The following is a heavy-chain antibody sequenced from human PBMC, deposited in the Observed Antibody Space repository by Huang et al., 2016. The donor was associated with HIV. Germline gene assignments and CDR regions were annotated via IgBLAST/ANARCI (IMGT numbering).Heavy chain of an antibody. CDR3: ARGSPIVAADINDAFDM. D-gene: IGHD6-13*01. Sequence: QVQLQQWGAGLLKPSETLSLTCAVYGGSFRGYYWSWIRQPPGTGLEWIGEITHSGSTNYNPSLKSRGTISVDTSKNQVSLKLSSVTAADTAVYYCARGSPIVAADINDAFDMWGQGTMVTFSS. V-gene: IGHV4-34*01. CDR1: GGSFRGYY. J-gene: IGHJ3*02. CDR2: ITHSGST.